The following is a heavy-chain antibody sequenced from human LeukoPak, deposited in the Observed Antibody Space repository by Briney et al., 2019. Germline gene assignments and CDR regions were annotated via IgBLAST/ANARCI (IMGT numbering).Heavy chain of an antibody. CDR1: GVTFINYA. D-gene: IGHD5-18*01. CDR2: ISGGSDGT. CDR3: AKGSSGYIYGDY. Sequence: GGSLRLSCAASGVTFINYAMSWVRQAPGMGLEWVSGISGGSDGTYYADSVKGRFTISRDNSKNTLYLQINSLRAEDTAIYYCAKGSSGYIYGDYWGQGTLVTVSS. J-gene: IGHJ4*02. V-gene: IGHV3-23*01.